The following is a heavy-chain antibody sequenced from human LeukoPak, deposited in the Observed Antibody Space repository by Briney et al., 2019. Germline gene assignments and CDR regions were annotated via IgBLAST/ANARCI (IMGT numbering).Heavy chain of an antibody. Sequence: GGSLRLSRAASGFTFSSYGIHWVRQAPGKGLEWVAVISYDGSNKYYADSVKGRFTISRDNSKNTLYLQMNSLRAEDTAVYYCAKAYTIFGEVIFQYHYMDVWGKGTTVTVSS. J-gene: IGHJ6*03. V-gene: IGHV3-30*18. D-gene: IGHD3-3*01. CDR2: ISYDGSNK. CDR1: GFTFSSYG. CDR3: AKAYTIFGEVIFQYHYMDV.